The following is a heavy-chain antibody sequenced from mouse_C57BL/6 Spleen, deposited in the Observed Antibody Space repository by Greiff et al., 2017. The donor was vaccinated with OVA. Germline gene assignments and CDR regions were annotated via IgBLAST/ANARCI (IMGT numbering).Heavy chain of an antibody. Sequence: EVQLQQSGPELVKPGASVKISCKASGYTFTDYYMNWVKQSHGKSLEWIGDINPNNGGTSYNQKFKGKATLTVDKSSSTAYMYLRSLTSEDSAVYYCARTYYGNYGFDYWGQGTTLTVSS. CDR1: GYTFTDYY. V-gene: IGHV1-26*01. D-gene: IGHD2-10*01. CDR3: ARTYYGNYGFDY. CDR2: INPNNGGT. J-gene: IGHJ2*01.